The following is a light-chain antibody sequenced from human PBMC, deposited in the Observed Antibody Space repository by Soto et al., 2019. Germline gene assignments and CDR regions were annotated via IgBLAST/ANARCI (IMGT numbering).Light chain of an antibody. CDR2: DAV. CDR3: QQYDYLPLT. J-gene: IGKJ4*01. Sequence: DVQMTQSPSSLSASVGDRLTITCQASQNINNNLNWHKQKPGKAPNLLISDAVNLEVAVPSRFSGSRSGTYFTLTISSLQPEDIATYYCQQYDYLPLTFGGGSKVDI. V-gene: IGKV1-33*01. CDR1: QNINNN.